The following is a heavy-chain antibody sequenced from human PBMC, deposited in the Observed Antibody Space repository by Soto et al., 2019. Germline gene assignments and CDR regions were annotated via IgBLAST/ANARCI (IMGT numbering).Heavy chain of an antibody. Sequence: VASVKVSCKASGGTFNNYALSWVRQAPGQGLEWMGGIIPIFNSANYAQKFQGRVTITTDDSTSTGYMELRSLRPDDAAVYYCAREVTVASYAFDFWGQGTLVTVSS. CDR1: GGTFNNYA. CDR3: AREVTVASYAFDF. J-gene: IGHJ4*02. CDR2: IIPIFNSA. V-gene: IGHV1-69*05. D-gene: IGHD4-17*01.